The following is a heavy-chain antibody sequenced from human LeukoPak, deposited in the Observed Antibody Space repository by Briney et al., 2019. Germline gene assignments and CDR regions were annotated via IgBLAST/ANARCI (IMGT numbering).Heavy chain of an antibody. Sequence: GGSLRLSCAASGFTFSSYSLTWGRQAPGEGLEWGSSISAGGGSTYYADSVKGRFTISRDNSKNTLYLHMSSLRAEDTAVYYCAKDISGSWTDKSFDSWGQGTLVTVSS. CDR2: ISAGGGST. V-gene: IGHV3-23*01. J-gene: IGHJ4*02. CDR3: AKDISGSWTDKSFDS. CDR1: GFTFSSYS. D-gene: IGHD1-26*01.